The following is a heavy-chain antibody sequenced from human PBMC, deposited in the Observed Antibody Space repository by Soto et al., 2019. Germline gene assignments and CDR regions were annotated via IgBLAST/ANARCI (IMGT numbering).Heavy chain of an antibody. J-gene: IGHJ4*02. CDR2: IYYSGST. CDR3: ARVTPLYYFDY. CDR1: GGSISSGDYY. Sequence: SETLSLTCTVSGGSISSGDYYWSWIRQPPGKGLEWIGYIYYSGSTYYNPSLKSRVTISADTSKNQFSLKLSSVTAADTAVYYCARVTPLYYFDYWGQGTLVTVS. V-gene: IGHV4-30-4*01. D-gene: IGHD5-18*01.